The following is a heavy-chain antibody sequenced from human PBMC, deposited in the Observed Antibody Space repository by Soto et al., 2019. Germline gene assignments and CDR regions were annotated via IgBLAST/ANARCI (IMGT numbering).Heavy chain of an antibody. CDR1: GFTVSSNY. Sequence: EVQLVESGGGLIQPGGSLRLSCAASGFTVSSNYMSWVRQAPGKGLEWVSVIYSGGSTYYADSVKGRFTISRDNSKNTLYLKMNSLRAEDTAVYYCARDGYCSGGSCYSGGDYWGQGTLVTVSS. D-gene: IGHD2-15*01. CDR2: IYSGGST. CDR3: ARDGYCSGGSCYSGGDY. J-gene: IGHJ4*02. V-gene: IGHV3-53*01.